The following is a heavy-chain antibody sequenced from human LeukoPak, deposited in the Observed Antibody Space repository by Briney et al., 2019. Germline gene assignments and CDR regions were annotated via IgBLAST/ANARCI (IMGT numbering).Heavy chain of an antibody. CDR1: GFTFSDYY. J-gene: IGHJ2*01. D-gene: IGHD4-17*01. Sequence: GGSLRLSCAASGFTFSDYYMSWIRQAPGKGLEWISYISSPGSTIYYADSVKGRFTISRDNAKNSLSLQINSLRAEDTAVYYCATSVTRRRLDWFIDLWGRGTLVTVTS. CDR3: ATSVTRRRLDWFIDL. CDR2: ISSPGSTI. V-gene: IGHV3-11*01.